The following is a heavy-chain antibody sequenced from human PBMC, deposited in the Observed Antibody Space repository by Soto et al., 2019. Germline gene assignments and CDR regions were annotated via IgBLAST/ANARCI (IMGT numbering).Heavy chain of an antibody. CDR2: ISGSGGST. D-gene: IGHD2-8*01. CDR3: AKDFGGSRVDCTNGVCLRYYFDY. Sequence: EVQLLESGGGLVQPGGSLRLSCAASGFTFSSYAMSWVRQAPGKGLEWVSLISGSGGSTYYADSVKGRFTISRDSSKNTLYLQMNSLRAEDTAVYYCAKDFGGSRVDCTNGVCLRYYFDYWGQGTLVTVSS. J-gene: IGHJ4*02. V-gene: IGHV3-23*01. CDR1: GFTFSSYA.